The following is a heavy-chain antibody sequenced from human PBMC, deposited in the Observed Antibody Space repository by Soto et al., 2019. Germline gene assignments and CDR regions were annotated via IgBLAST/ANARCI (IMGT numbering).Heavy chain of an antibody. CDR1: GGSISSGGYY. D-gene: IGHD2-2*01. Sequence: PSETLSLTCTVSGGSISSGGYYWSWIRQHPGKGLEWIGYIYYSGSTYYNPSLKSRVTISVDTSKNQFSLKLSSVTAADTAVYYCARGEELGYCSSTSCQRGVPFDYWGQGTLVTVSS. CDR2: IYYSGST. J-gene: IGHJ4*02. CDR3: ARGEELGYCSSTSCQRGVPFDY. V-gene: IGHV4-31*03.